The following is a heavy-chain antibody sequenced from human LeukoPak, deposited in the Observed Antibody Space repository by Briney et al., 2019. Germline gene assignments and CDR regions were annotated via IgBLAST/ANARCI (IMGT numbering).Heavy chain of an antibody. D-gene: IGHD1-14*01. CDR2: ISYDGFNK. Sequence: GGSLRLSCAASGFTFSSYAMHWVRQAPGKGLEWVAVISYDGFNKYYADSMKGRFTISRDNSKNTLYLQMNSLRAEDTAVYYCARDFLPDRFIEYWGQGTLVTVSS. J-gene: IGHJ4*02. CDR3: ARDFLPDRFIEY. V-gene: IGHV3-30*04. CDR1: GFTFSSYA.